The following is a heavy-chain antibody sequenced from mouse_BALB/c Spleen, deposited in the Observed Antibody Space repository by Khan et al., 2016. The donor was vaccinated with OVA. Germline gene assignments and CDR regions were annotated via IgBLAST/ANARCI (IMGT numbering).Heavy chain of an antibody. V-gene: IGHV1-85*01. CDR1: GYTFTSYD. J-gene: IGHJ3*01. Sequence: QVQLQQSGAELVKPGASVKLSCKASGYTFTSYDINWVRQRPEQGLEWIGWIFPGDGSTKYNEKFKGKATMTTDKSSSPAYIQLSRLTSDVSAVHFCAWGGYGGCAYWAQGTLVTVSA. D-gene: IGHD1-1*01. CDR3: AWGGYGGCAY. CDR2: IFPGDGST.